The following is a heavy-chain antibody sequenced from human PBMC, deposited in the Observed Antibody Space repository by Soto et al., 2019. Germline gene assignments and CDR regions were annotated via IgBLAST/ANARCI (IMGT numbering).Heavy chain of an antibody. CDR2: ISSSGSTI. J-gene: IGHJ4*02. V-gene: IGHV3-11*01. CDR3: ATRYCSGGSCYSAALGY. D-gene: IGHD2-15*01. Sequence: QVQLVESGGGLVKPGGSLRLSCAASGFTFSDFYMSWIRQAPGKGLEWVSYISSSGSTIYYADSVKGRFTISRDNAKNSLYLQMNSLRAEDTAVYYCATRYCSGGSCYSAALGYWGQGTLVTVPS. CDR1: GFTFSDFY.